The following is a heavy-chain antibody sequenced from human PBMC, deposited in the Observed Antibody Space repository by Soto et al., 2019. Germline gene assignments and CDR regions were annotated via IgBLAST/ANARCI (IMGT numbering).Heavy chain of an antibody. V-gene: IGHV5-10-1*01. CDR1: GYSFTSYW. CDR3: ARHEFPYCSGGSCYSYYYYGMDV. Sequence: GESLKISCKGSGYSFTSYWISWVRQMPGKGLEWMGRIDPSDSYTNYSPSFQGHVTISADKSISTAYLQWSSLKASDTAMYYCARHEFPYCSGGSCYSYYYYGMDVWGQGTTVTASS. CDR2: IDPSDSYT. D-gene: IGHD2-15*01. J-gene: IGHJ6*02.